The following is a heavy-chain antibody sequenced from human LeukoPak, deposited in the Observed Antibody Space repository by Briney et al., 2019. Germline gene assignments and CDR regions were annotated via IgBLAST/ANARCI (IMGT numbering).Heavy chain of an antibody. CDR2: INHSGST. V-gene: IGHV4-34*01. D-gene: IGHD3-3*01. Sequence: PSETLSLTCAVYGGSFSGYYWSWIRQPPGKGLEWIGEINHSGSTNYNPSLKSRVTISVDTSKNQFSLKLSSVTAADTAVYYCARHAGHRSYDFWSGYSEYFQHWGQGTLVTVSS. CDR3: ARHAGHRSYDFWSGYSEYFQH. J-gene: IGHJ1*01. CDR1: GGSFSGYY.